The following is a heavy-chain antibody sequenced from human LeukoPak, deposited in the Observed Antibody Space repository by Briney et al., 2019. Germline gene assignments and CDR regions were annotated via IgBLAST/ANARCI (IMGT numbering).Heavy chain of an antibody. Sequence: GSSVKVSCKASGGTFSSYAISWVRQAPGQGLEWMGRIIPIFGTANYAQKFQGRVTITTDESTSTAYMELSSLRSEDTAVYYCARAWAACGGDCYSLFGFDYWGQGTLVTVSS. V-gene: IGHV1-69*05. CDR1: GGTFSSYA. CDR2: IIPIFGTA. D-gene: IGHD2-21*02. CDR3: ARAWAACGGDCYSLFGFDY. J-gene: IGHJ4*02.